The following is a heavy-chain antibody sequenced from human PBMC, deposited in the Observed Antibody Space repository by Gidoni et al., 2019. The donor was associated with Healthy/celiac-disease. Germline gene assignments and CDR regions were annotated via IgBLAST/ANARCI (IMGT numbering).Heavy chain of an antibody. CDR3: ARDGVGATRLYGPLFDY. D-gene: IGHD1-26*01. J-gene: IGHJ4*02. CDR1: GYTFTSYG. Sequence: QVQLVQSGAEVKKPGASVQVSCKASGYTFTSYGISWVRQAPGQGLEWMGWISAYNGNTNYAQKLQGRVTMTTDTSTSTAYMERRSLRSDDTAVYYCARDGVGATRLYGPLFDYWGQGTLVTVSS. V-gene: IGHV1-18*01. CDR2: ISAYNGNT.